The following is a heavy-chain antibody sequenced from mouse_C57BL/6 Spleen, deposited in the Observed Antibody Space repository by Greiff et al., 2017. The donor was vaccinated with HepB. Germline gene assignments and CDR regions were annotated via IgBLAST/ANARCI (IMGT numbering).Heavy chain of an antibody. D-gene: IGHD1-1*01. Sequence: QVQLQRPGAELVKPGASVKMSCKASGYTFTSYWITWVKQRPGQGLEWIGDIYPGSGSTNYNEKFKSKATLTVDTSSSTAYMQLSSLTSEDSAVYYCARWDYYGSSYFYAMDYWGQGTSVTVSS. CDR2: IYPGSGST. CDR1: GYTFTSYW. V-gene: IGHV1-55*01. J-gene: IGHJ4*01. CDR3: ARWDYYGSSYFYAMDY.